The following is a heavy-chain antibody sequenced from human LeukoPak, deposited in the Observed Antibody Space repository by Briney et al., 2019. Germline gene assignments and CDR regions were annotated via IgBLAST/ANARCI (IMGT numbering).Heavy chain of an antibody. CDR2: ISSSGSTI. J-gene: IGHJ6*03. V-gene: IGHV3-11*01. D-gene: IGHD1-26*01. CDR3: AKDIDSDYYYMDV. Sequence: PGGSLRLSCAASGFTFSDYYMSWIRQAPGKGLEWVSYISSSGSTIYYADSVKGRFTISRDNAKNSLYLQMNSLRAEDMALYYCAKDIDSDYYYMDVWGKGTTVTVSS. CDR1: GFTFSDYY.